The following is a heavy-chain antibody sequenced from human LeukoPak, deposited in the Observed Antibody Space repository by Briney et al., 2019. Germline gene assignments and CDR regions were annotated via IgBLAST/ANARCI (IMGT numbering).Heavy chain of an antibody. J-gene: IGHJ4*02. CDR3: AKDRLGIAAAFDY. V-gene: IGHV3-23*01. D-gene: IGHD6-13*01. CDR2: TSSSDAGT. CDR1: GFTFSAYA. Sequence: GGSLRLSCAASGFTFSAYAMSWVRQAPGKGLEWVSATSSSDAGTYHADSVRGRFTISRDNSKNTLYLQMNSLRADDTAVYYCAKDRLGIAAAFDYWGQGTLVTVSS.